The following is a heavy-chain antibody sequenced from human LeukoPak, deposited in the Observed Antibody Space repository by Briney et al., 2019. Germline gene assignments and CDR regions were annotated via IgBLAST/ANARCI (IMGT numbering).Heavy chain of an antibody. CDR3: ARGRGSSWYFDY. J-gene: IGHJ4*02. D-gene: IGHD6-13*01. V-gene: IGHV3-33*08. Sequence: GGSLILSCAASGFTVSSNYMHWVRQAPGKGLEWVAVIWDDGSNQKYADSVKGRFTISRDNSKNTLYLQMNSLRAEDTAVYYCARGRGSSWYFDYWGQGTLVTVSS. CDR1: GFTVSSNY. CDR2: IWDDGSNQ.